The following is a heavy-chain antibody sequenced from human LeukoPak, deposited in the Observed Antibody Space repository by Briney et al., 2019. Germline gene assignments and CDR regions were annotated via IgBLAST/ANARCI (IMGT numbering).Heavy chain of an antibody. CDR3: TRELVSLGTGYFDL. CDR2: ITGSSTWT. CDR1: GFTFRTYG. V-gene: IGHV3-23*01. J-gene: IGHJ2*01. Sequence: GGSLRLSCEASGFTFRTYGMTWVRQAPGKGLEWVSGITGSSTWTYYADSVKGRFTISRDNSKNTLHLQMSSLRAGDTAIYYCTRELVSLGTGYFDLWGRGTLVTVSS. D-gene: IGHD3/OR15-3a*01.